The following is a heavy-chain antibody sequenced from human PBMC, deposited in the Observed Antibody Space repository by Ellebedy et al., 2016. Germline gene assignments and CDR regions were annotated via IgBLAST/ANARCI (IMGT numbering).Heavy chain of an antibody. J-gene: IGHJ4*02. CDR3: ARARENLDY. CDR2: IKQDGSEK. Sequence: GGSLRLSCAASGFTFSIYWMSWVRQAPGKGLECVANIKQDGSEKSYVDSVKGRFTISRDNAKNSLYLQMNSLRAEDTAVYYCARARENLDYWGQGTLVTVSS. CDR1: GFTFSIYW. V-gene: IGHV3-7*04.